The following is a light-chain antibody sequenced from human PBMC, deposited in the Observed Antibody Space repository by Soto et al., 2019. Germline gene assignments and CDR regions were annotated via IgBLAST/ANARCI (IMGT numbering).Light chain of an antibody. Sequence: EIVMTQSPATLSVSPGERATLSCRASQSVSSNLAWYQQKPGQAPRLLIYGASTRATGIPARFSGSGSGTEFTLTLSILQSEDFAFYDCQQYNNRPPFTFGPGTKVDIK. CDR2: GAS. CDR3: QQYNNRPPFT. J-gene: IGKJ3*01. V-gene: IGKV3-15*01. CDR1: QSVSSN.